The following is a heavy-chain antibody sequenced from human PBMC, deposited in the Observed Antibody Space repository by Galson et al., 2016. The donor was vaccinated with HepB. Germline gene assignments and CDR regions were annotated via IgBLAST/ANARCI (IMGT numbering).Heavy chain of an antibody. CDR1: GFTFSRYD. Sequence: SLRLSCAASGFTFSRYDMHWVRQAPGKGLEWVAVMSYDGGNKFYVDSVKGRFTISRDNSKNTLYLQMNSLRAEDTAVYYCTKDADYGEYVPYFDYWGQGTLVTVSS. CDR2: MSYDGGNK. CDR3: TKDADYGEYVPYFDY. J-gene: IGHJ4*02. D-gene: IGHD4-17*01. V-gene: IGHV3-30*18.